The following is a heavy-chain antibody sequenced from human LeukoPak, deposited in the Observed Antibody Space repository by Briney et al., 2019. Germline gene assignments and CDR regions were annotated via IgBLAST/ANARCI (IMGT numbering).Heavy chain of an antibody. CDR3: ARDMHSSGSYSPLDY. J-gene: IGHJ4*02. Sequence: ASVKVSCKASGYTFTGYYMHWVRQAPGQGLEWMGRINPNSGGTNYAQKFQGRVTMTRDTSISTAYMELSRLRSDDTAVYYCARDMHSSGSYSPLDYWGQGTLVTVSS. V-gene: IGHV1-2*06. CDR2: INPNSGGT. CDR1: GYTFTGYY. D-gene: IGHD3-10*01.